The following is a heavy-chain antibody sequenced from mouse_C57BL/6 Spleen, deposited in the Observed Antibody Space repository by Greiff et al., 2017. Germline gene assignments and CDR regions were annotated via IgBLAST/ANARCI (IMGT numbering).Heavy chain of an antibody. CDR2: ISDGGSYT. D-gene: IGHD1-3*01. Sequence: EVKLQESGGGLVKPGGSLKLSCAASGFTFSSYAMSWVRQTPEKRLEWVATISDGGSYTYYPDNVKGRFTISRDNAKNNLYLQMSHLKSEDTAMYYCARDRDVQLDLGYFDYWGQGTTLTVSS. J-gene: IGHJ2*01. CDR3: ARDRDVQLDLGYFDY. CDR1: GFTFSSYA. V-gene: IGHV5-4*01.